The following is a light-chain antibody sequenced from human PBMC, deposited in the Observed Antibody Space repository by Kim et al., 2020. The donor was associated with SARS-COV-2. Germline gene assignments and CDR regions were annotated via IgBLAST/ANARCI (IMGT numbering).Light chain of an antibody. CDR3: QQYEELPT. CDR2: DAT. J-gene: IGKJ2*01. CDR1: QSVDSDF. Sequence: LSPGDSASVSVAANQSVDSDFIAWDQPKPGLAPRLVICDATKGATGVPDRFSGSGSGTHFTLTISDLEPEDFALYYCQQYEELPTFGQGTKVDIK. V-gene: IGKV3D-20*01.